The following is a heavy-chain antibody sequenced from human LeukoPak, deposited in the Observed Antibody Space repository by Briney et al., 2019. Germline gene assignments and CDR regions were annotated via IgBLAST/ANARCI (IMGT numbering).Heavy chain of an antibody. J-gene: IGHJ4*02. D-gene: IGHD3-22*01. V-gene: IGHV3-7*01. CDR1: GFTLSGYF. CDR2: IKGDGSEK. CDR3: ARDRGWRSSGYYLYHFDF. Sequence: GGSLRLSCAAPGFTLSGYFMSWVRQAPGERLEWVASIKGDGSEKYYVDSVKGRFTISRDNAKNSLYLQMNSLRAEDTAVYYCARDRGWRSSGYYLYHFDFWGQGTLVTVSS.